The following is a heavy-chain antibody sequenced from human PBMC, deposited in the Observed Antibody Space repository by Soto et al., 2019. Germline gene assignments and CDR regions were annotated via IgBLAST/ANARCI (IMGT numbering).Heavy chain of an antibody. CDR2: ISQTGAT. V-gene: IGHV4-30-2*01. CDR3: ARAVSPYFGTWFDP. J-gene: IGHJ5*02. D-gene: IGHD3-10*01. Sequence: SLTCAVSGGSITSGNSYSWACIRQPPGRGLEWIGSISQTGATSYNPSLKSRVSVSLDKSKNQFSLRLSSVTAADMAVYYCARAVSPYFGTWFDPWGQGTLVTVYS. CDR1: GGSITSGNSYS.